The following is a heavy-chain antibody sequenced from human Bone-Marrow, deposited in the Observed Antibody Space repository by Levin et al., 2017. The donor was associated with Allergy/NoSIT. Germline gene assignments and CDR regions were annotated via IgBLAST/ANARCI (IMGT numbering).Heavy chain of an antibody. V-gene: IGHV4-34*01. Sequence: GSLRLSCAVYGGSFRGYFWSWIRQPPGKGLEWIGEITHSGSTTYNPSLKTRVIISVDTSKNQYSLKLTSVTAADTAMYYCARPVYCSATTCSGPRHIWGQGTMVTVSA. J-gene: IGHJ3*02. D-gene: IGHD2-2*01. CDR2: ITHSGST. CDR3: ARPVYCSATTCSGPRHI. CDR1: GGSFRGYF.